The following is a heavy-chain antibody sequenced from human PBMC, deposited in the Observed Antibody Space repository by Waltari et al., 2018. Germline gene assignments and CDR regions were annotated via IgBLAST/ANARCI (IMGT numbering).Heavy chain of an antibody. CDR3: ARGVRGVIPNYYYYMDV. J-gene: IGHJ6*03. V-gene: IGHV1-8*01. CDR2: MNPNSGNT. D-gene: IGHD3-10*01. CDR1: GYTFTSYD. Sequence: QVQLVQSGAEVKKPGASVKVSCKASGYTFTSYDINWVRQATGQGLEWMGWMNPNSGNTGYAQKFQGRVTMTRNTSISTAYMELSSLRSEDTAMYYCARGVRGVIPNYYYYMDVWGKGTTVTVSS.